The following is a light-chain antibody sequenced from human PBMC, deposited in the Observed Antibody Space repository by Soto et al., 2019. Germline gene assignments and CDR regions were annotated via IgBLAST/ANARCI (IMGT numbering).Light chain of an antibody. Sequence: EIVMTQSPATLSLSPGQRATLSCRASQSVSSKLAWYQQRPGQAPRLLIYSASTRATGIPARFSGSGSGTEFTLTISSLQSEDFAVYYCQQYNNWPFITFGQGTRLEIK. CDR1: QSVSSK. J-gene: IGKJ5*01. CDR3: QQYNNWPFIT. CDR2: SAS. V-gene: IGKV3-15*01.